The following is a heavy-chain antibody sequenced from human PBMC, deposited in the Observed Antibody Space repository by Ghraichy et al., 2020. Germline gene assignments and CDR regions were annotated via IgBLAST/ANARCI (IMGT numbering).Heavy chain of an antibody. J-gene: IGHJ4*02. CDR1: GFTFSSYG. D-gene: IGHD3-22*01. CDR3: AKAPRIRITMIVGPDY. CDR2: ISYDGSNK. Sequence: GGSLRLSCAASGFTFSSYGMHWVRQAPGKGLEWVAVISYDGSNKYYADSVKGRFTISRDNSKNTLYLQMNSLRAEDTAVYYCAKAPRIRITMIVGPDYWGQGTLVTVSS. V-gene: IGHV3-30*18.